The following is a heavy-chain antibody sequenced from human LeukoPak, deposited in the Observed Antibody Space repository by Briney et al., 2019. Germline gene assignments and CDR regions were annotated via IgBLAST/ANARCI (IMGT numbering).Heavy chain of an antibody. CDR1: GGSISSSSYY. CDR3: ARDAHGDYVDY. CDR2: IYYSGST. V-gene: IGHV4-39*07. J-gene: IGHJ4*02. Sequence: SETLSLTCTVSGGSISSSSYYWGWIRQPPGKGLEWIGSIYYSGSTYYNPSLKSRVTISVDTSKNQFSLKLSSVTAADTAVYYCARDAHGDYVDYWGQGTLVTVSS. D-gene: IGHD4-17*01.